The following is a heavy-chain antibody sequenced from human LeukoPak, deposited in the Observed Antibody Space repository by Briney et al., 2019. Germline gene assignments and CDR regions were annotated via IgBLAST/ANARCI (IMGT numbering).Heavy chain of an antibody. J-gene: IGHJ3*02. D-gene: IGHD3/OR15-3a*01. CDR1: GFTFSSYS. CDR3: ARVGRTDTFDI. Sequence: GGSLRLSCAASGFTFSSYSMNWVRQAPGKGLEWVSYISSSSSTIYYADSVKGRFTISRDNAKNSLYLQMNSLRAEDTAVYYCARVGRTDTFDIWGQGTMVTVSS. V-gene: IGHV3-48*01. CDR2: ISSSSSTI.